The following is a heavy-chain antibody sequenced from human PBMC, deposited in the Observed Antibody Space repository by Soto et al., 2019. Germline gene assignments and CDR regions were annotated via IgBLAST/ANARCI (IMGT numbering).Heavy chain of an antibody. CDR3: ARESSWYGLDP. CDR2: IYYSGST. J-gene: IGHJ5*02. Sequence: SETLSLTCTVSGGSISSGGYYWSWIRQHPGKGLEWIGYIYYSGSTYYNPSLKSRVTISVDTSKNQFSLKLSSVTAADTAVYYCARESSWYGLDPWGQGTLVTVSS. D-gene: IGHD6-13*01. CDR1: GGSISSGGYY. V-gene: IGHV4-31*03.